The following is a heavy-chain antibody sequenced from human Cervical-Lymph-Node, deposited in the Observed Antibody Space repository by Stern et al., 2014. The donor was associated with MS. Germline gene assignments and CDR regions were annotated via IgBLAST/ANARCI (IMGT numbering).Heavy chain of an antibody. CDR3: ATPRSLYYYDSSGYHEGFDY. J-gene: IGHJ4*02. Sequence: VQLVESGAEVKKPGSSVKVSCKASGGTFSSYAISWVRQAPGQGLEWLGGIIPIFCTANYEQKVQGRVTITADESTSTAYMELSSLRSEDTAVYYCATPRSLYYYDSSGYHEGFDYWGQGTLVTVSS. CDR2: IIPIFCTA. CDR1: GGTFSSYA. V-gene: IGHV1-69*01. D-gene: IGHD3-22*01.